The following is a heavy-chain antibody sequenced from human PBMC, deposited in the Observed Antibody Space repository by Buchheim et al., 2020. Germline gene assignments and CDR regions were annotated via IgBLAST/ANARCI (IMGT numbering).Heavy chain of an antibody. Sequence: QVQLQQWGAGLLKPSETLSLTCAVYGGSFSGYYWSWIRQPPGKGLEWIGEINHSGSTNYNPSLKSRVTISVDTSKNQFSLKLRSVTAADTAVYYCARGGVYYDFWSGYYRRGAFDIWGQGT. V-gene: IGHV4-34*01. CDR1: GGSFSGYY. D-gene: IGHD3-3*01. J-gene: IGHJ3*02. CDR3: ARGGVYYDFWSGYYRRGAFDI. CDR2: INHSGST.